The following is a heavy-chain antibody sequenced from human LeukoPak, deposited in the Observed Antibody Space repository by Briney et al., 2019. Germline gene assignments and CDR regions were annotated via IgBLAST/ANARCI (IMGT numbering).Heavy chain of an antibody. CDR1: GFTFSTHN. Sequence: GGSLRLSCAASGFTFSTHNMNWVRQAPGKGLEWVSSITSTSSYMYYADSVKGRFSISRDSSKNILYLQMNSLRAEDTAVYYCAKDRCSNGVGCYYYYMDVWGKGTTVTISS. CDR3: AKDRCSNGVGCYYYYMDV. J-gene: IGHJ6*03. CDR2: ITSTSSYM. V-gene: IGHV3-21*01. D-gene: IGHD2-8*01.